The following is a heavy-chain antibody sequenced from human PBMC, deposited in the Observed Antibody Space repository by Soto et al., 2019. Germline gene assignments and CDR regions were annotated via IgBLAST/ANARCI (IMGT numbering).Heavy chain of an antibody. D-gene: IGHD2-8*02. V-gene: IGHV4-34*01. CDR2: INHSGST. CDR1: GGSFSGYY. J-gene: IGHJ4*02. Sequence: QVQLQQWGAGLLKPSETLSLTCAVYGGSFSGYYWTWIRQPPGTGLGWIGEINHSGSTNYNPSLKSRVTISVDTSQNQFSLKLTSVTDADTAVYYCARDKITGLFDYWGQGTLVTVSS. CDR3: ARDKITGLFDY.